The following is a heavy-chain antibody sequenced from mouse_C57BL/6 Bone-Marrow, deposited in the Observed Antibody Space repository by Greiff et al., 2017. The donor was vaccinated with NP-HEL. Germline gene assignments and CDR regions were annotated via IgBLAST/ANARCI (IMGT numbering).Heavy chain of an antibody. D-gene: IGHD1-1*01. CDR3: ARPYYGSSSWYFDV. Sequence: EVQVVESGGGLVQPGGSLKLSCAASGFTFSDYGMAWVRQAPRKGPEWVAFISNLAYSIYYADTVTGRFTLSRENAKSTLYLEMSSLRSEDTAMYYCARPYYGSSSWYFDVWGTGTTVTVSS. J-gene: IGHJ1*03. CDR1: GFTFSDYG. V-gene: IGHV5-15*01. CDR2: ISNLAYSI.